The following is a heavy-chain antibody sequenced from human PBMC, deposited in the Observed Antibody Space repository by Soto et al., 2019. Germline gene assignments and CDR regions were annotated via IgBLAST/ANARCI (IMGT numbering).Heavy chain of an antibody. V-gene: IGHV3-23*01. CDR3: AKDSGYSYGVFDY. Sequence: EVKLLESGGDLVQPGGSLRLSCAASGFTFSTYAMSWVRQAPGKGLEWVSSIGSGPDDSDSADSVKGRFIISRDNSKNTLYLQMNSLRAEDTAVYYCAKDSGYSYGVFDYWGQGTLVTVSS. CDR2: IGSGPDDS. CDR1: GFTFSTYA. D-gene: IGHD5-18*01. J-gene: IGHJ4*02.